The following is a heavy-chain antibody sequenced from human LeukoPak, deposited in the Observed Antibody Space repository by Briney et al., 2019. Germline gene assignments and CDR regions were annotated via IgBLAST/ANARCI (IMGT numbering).Heavy chain of an antibody. CDR2: ISSSSSYI. CDR3: SRSAYYDGSGNYYDY. D-gene: IGHD3-22*01. CDR1: GFTFSSYS. V-gene: IGHV3-21*01. J-gene: IGHJ4*02. Sequence: GGSPRLSCAASGFTFSSYSLNWVRQAPGKGLEWVSSISSSSSYIYYADSVKGRFTTSRDNAKNSLYLQMNGLRAEDTAVYYCSRSAYYDGSGNYYDYWGQGTLVTVSS.